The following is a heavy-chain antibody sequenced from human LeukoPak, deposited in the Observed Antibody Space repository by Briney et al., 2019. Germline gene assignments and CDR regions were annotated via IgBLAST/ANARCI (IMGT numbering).Heavy chain of an antibody. CDR1: GFTFSSYS. J-gene: IGHJ4*02. CDR3: ARSGIVGATIDY. V-gene: IGHV3-21*01. CDR2: ISSSSSYI. D-gene: IGHD1-26*01. Sequence: GGYLRLSCAASGFTFSSYSMNWVRQAPGKGLEWVSSISSSSSYIYYADSVKGRFTISRDNAKNSLYLQMNSLRAEDTAVYYCARSGIVGATIDYWGQGTLVTVSS.